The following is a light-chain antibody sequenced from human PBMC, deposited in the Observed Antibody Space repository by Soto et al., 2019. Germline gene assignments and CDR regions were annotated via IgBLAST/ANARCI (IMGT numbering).Light chain of an antibody. V-gene: IGKV3-20*01. CDR1: QSVSSSY. CDR3: QQYGSSPLT. CDR2: GAS. Sequence: EIVLTQSPGTLSLSQGERATLSCRASQSVSSSYLAWYQQKPGQAPRLLIYGASNRATGIPDRFSGSGSGTDFTLTISRLEPEDFAVYYCQQYGSSPLTFGGGTKVDIK. J-gene: IGKJ4*01.